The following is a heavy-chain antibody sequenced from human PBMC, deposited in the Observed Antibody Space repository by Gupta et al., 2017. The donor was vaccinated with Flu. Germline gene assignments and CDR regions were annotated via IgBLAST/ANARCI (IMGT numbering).Heavy chain of an antibody. CDR3: ARKEDIVVGPAGILGWFDP. CDR2: IYWNDDK. J-gene: IGHJ5*02. D-gene: IGHD2-2*02. CDR1: GFSLSTSGVG. V-gene: IGHV2-5*01. Sequence: QITLKESGPTLVTPTQTLTLTCTFSGFSLSTSGVGVGWIRQPPGKALEWLAVIYWNDDKRYSPSLKSRLTISKDTSKNQVDLTMTNMDPVDTATYYCARKEDIVVGPAGILGWFDPWGQGTLVTVSS.